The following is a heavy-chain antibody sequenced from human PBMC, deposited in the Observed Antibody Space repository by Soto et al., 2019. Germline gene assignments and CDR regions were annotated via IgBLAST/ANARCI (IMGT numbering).Heavy chain of an antibody. CDR1: GGSFSGYY. Sequence: QVQLPQWGAGLLKPSETLSLTCAVYGGSFSGYYWSWIRQPPGKGLQWIGKINHIGSTNYNPSLKSRVPISVDTSKNQFSLKLSSVTAADTAVYYCARFDSSGWYFDYWGQGTLVIVSS. CDR3: ARFDSSGWYFDY. CDR2: INHIGST. V-gene: IGHV4-34*01. D-gene: IGHD6-19*01. J-gene: IGHJ4*02.